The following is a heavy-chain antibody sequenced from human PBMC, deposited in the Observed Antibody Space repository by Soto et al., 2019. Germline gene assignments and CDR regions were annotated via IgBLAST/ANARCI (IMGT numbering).Heavy chain of an antibody. J-gene: IGHJ4*02. V-gene: IGHV4-59*01. D-gene: IGHD1-20*01. CDR2: VYYSRRP. Sequence: XGTLSLPCTVSGGSISPDYWSSIRQPPGKGQDGIGNVYYSRRPNYTPSLQRRDTISVDTSKNHFSLTLSTVTAADTAAYCCARWKRVTGTSVEFDSYYLDDWGQGSLVTSPQ. CDR1: GGSISPDY. CDR3: ARWKRVTGTSVEFDSYYLDD.